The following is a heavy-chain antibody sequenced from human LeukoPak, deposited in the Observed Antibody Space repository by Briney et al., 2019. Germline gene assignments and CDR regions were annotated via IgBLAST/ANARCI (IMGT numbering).Heavy chain of an antibody. CDR2: ISSSSSYI. J-gene: IGHJ4*02. CDR3: ARDPEGGSYYPDY. V-gene: IGHV3-21*01. D-gene: IGHD1-26*01. CDR1: GFTFSSYS. Sequence: GGSLRLSCAASGFTFSSYSMNWVSQARGKGLGWVSSISSSSSYIYYADSVKGRLTISRDNAKNSLYLQMNSLRAEDTAVYYCARDPEGGSYYPDYWGQGTLVTVSS.